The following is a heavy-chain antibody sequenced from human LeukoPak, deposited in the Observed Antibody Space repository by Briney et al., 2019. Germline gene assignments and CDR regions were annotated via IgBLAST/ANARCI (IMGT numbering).Heavy chain of an antibody. D-gene: IGHD3-22*01. Sequence: PGGSLRLSCAASGFTFSSYGMHWVRQAPGKGLEWVAFIRYDGSNKYYADSVKGRFTISRDNSKNTLYLQMNSLRAEDTAVYYCAKGVTSGYYGHCPFDYWGQGTLVTVSS. V-gene: IGHV3-30*02. J-gene: IGHJ4*02. CDR1: GFTFSSYG. CDR2: IRYDGSNK. CDR3: AKGVTSGYYGHCPFDY.